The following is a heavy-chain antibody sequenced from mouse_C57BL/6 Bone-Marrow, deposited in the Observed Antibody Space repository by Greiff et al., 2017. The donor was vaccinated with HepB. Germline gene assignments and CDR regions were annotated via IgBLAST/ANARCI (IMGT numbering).Heavy chain of an antibody. J-gene: IGHJ3*01. CDR3: ARPLDSSGPAWFAY. CDR1: GYTFTSYW. Sequence: QVQLQQPGAELVRPGTSVKLSCKASGYTFTSYWMHWVKQRPGQGLEWIGVIDPSVSYTNYNQKFKGKATLTVDTSSSTAYMQLSSLTSEDSAIYYCARPLDSSGPAWFAYWGQGTLVTVSA. D-gene: IGHD3-2*02. CDR2: IDPSVSYT. V-gene: IGHV1-59*01.